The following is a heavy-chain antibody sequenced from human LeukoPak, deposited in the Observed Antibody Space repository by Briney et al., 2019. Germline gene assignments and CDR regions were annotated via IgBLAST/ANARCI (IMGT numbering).Heavy chain of an antibody. CDR1: GYTFTGYY. Sequence: GASVKVSCNASGYTFTGYYIHWVRQAPGQGLEWMGRINPNSGCTNYAQKFQGRVTMTRDTSISTAYMELNRLTSDDTAVYYCAREPMIRDFEWFDPWGQGTLVTVSS. V-gene: IGHV1-2*06. CDR2: INPNSGCT. J-gene: IGHJ5*02. CDR3: AREPMIRDFEWFDP. D-gene: IGHD3-10*01.